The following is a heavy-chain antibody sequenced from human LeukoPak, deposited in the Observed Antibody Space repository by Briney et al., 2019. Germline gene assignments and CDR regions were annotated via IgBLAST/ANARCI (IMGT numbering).Heavy chain of an antibody. J-gene: IGHJ4*02. CDR1: GGSISSSSYY. CDR3: ARRGRGVWFGGDSE. CDR2: IYYSGSI. Sequence: SETLSLTCTVSGGSISSSSYYWGWIRQPPGKGLEWIGSIYYSGSIYYNPSLKSRVTISVDTSKNQFSLKLSSVTAADTAMYYCARRGRGVWFGGDSEWGQGTLVTVSS. V-gene: IGHV4-39*01. D-gene: IGHD3-10*01.